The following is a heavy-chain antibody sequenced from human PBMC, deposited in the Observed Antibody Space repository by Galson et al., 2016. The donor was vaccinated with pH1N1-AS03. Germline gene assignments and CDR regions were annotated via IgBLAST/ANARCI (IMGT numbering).Heavy chain of an antibody. CDR2: IYHSGST. CDR3: AAGRTNAFDF. Sequence: TCAVSGGSISSSTWWSWVRQSPRKGLEWIGEIYHSGSTNYNPSLKSRVTMSVDKSKNQFSLKLNSVTAADTAVYYCAAGRTNAFDFWGQGTKVTVSS. CDR1: GGSISSSTW. V-gene: IGHV4-4*02. J-gene: IGHJ3*01. D-gene: IGHD1-14*01.